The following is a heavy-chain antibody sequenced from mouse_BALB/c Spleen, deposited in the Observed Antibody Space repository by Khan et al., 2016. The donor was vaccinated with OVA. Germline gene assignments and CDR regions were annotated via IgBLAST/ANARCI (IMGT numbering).Heavy chain of an antibody. CDR1: GFTFSTYG. Sequence: EVELVESGGDLVKPEGSLKLSCAASGFTFSTYGMSWVRQTPDKRLEWVATISSGGSYTYYPDSVQGRFTISRDNAKNTLYLQMSSLKSEDTAMFYCARSAIWGQGTTLTVSS. CDR3: ARSAI. J-gene: IGHJ2*01. V-gene: IGHV5-6*01. D-gene: IGHD2-12*01. CDR2: ISSGGSYT.